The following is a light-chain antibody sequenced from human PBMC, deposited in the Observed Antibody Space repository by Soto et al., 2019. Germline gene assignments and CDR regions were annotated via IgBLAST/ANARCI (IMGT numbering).Light chain of an antibody. CDR1: QTVSITY. CDR2: GAS. V-gene: IGKV3-20*01. CDR3: QQYGSSPLIS. Sequence: EIVSTQSPGTLSLSPGERATLNCRASQTVSITYLTWYQQKPGQAPRLLIFGASKRATGIPDRFSGSGSGRDFTLTISGLEPEDFAVYYCQQYGSSPLISFGQGTRLEIK. J-gene: IGKJ5*01.